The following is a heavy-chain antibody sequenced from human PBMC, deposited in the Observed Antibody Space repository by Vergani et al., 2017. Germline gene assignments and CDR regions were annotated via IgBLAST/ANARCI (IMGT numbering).Heavy chain of an antibody. CDR2: IYYSGST. V-gene: IGHV4-59*01. J-gene: IGHJ4*02. D-gene: IGHD5-12*01. CDR1: GGSFSGYY. Sequence: QVQLQESGPRLVKPSETLSLTCTVYGGSFSGYYWSWTRQPPGKGLEWIGYIYYSGSTNYNPSLKSRVTISVDTSKNQFSLKLSSVTAADTAVYYCARTDIVATIPDYWGQGTLVTVSS. CDR3: ARTDIVATIPDY.